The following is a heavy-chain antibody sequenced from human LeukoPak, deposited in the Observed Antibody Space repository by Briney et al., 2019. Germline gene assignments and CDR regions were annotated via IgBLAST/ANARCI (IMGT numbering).Heavy chain of an antibody. CDR3: IKDMGFDLLKDAFHV. CDR1: GFSLDDYA. D-gene: IGHD3-9*01. V-gene: IGHV3-9*01. Sequence: GGSLRLSCVGSGFSLDDYAMHWVRQVPGQGREWVSSISWDSGSQAYADSVRGRFTISRDNAKNSLYLQMNSLRPEDTAFYYCIKDMGFDLLKDAFHVWGQGTLVTVSS. CDR2: ISWDSGSQ. J-gene: IGHJ3*01.